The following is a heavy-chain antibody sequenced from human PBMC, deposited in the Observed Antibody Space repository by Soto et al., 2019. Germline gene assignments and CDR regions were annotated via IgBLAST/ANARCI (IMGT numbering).Heavy chain of an antibody. V-gene: IGHV1-8*01. CDR3: ARSLGSSGWLDAFDI. CDR1: GYTFTSYD. Sequence: ASVKVSCKASGYTFTSYDINWVRQATGQGLEWMGWMNPNSGNTGYAQKFQGRVTMTRNTSISTAYMELSSLRSEDTAVYYCARSLGSSGWLDAFDIWGQRTMVTVSS. J-gene: IGHJ3*02. CDR2: MNPNSGNT. D-gene: IGHD6-19*01.